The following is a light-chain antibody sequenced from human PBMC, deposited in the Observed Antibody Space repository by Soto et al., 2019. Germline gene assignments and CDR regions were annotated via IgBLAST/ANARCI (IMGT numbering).Light chain of an antibody. CDR2: WAS. Sequence: DIVMTQSPDSLAVSLGERATINCKSSQIVLYSSNNKNYLAWYQQKPGQPPKLLIYWASTRESGVPDRFSGSGSGTDFTLTISSLQAEDVAVYYCQQYYSTPTWTFDQGTKVEIK. CDR1: QIVLYSSNNKNY. J-gene: IGKJ1*01. CDR3: QQYYSTPTWT. V-gene: IGKV4-1*01.